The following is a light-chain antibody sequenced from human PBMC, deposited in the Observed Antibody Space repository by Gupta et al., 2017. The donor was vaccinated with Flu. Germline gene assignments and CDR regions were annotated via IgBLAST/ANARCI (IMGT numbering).Light chain of an antibody. J-gene: IGLJ3*02. Sequence: QAGLTQPPSVSKGLRQTATLTCTGNSNNVGNQGAAWLQQHQGHPPKVLADRNNNRPSGISERFAASRSGNTDSRPLTGLQPEDEADDDCSEWASGLKEAVVGGGTKVTVL. CDR2: RNN. V-gene: IGLV10-54*04. CDR3: SEWASGLKEAV. CDR1: SNNVGNQG.